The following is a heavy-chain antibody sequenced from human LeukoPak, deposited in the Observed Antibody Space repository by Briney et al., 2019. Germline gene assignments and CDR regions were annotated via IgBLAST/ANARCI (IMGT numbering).Heavy chain of an antibody. D-gene: IGHD6-13*01. CDR2: ISYDGSNK. CDR1: GFTFSSYA. J-gene: IGHJ4*02. Sequence: GGSLRLSCAASGFTFSSYAMHWVRQAPGKGLEWVAVISYDGSNKYYADSVKGRFTISRDNSKNTLYLQMNSLRAEDTAVYYCARHGFAGPFDCWGQGTLVTVSS. V-gene: IGHV3-30-3*01. CDR3: ARHGFAGPFDC.